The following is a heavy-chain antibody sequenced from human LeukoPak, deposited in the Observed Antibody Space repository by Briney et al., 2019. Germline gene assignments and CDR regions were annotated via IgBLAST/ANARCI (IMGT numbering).Heavy chain of an antibody. CDR1: GFTFSSYA. CDR3: AKDRVFYGDYFDY. D-gene: IGHD4-17*01. J-gene: IGHJ4*02. CDR2: ISGSGGST. V-gene: IGHV3-23*01. Sequence: GASLRLSCAASGFTFSSYAMSWVRQAPGKGLEWVSAISGSGGSTYYADSVKGRFTISRDNSKNTLYLQMNSLRAEDTAVYYCAKDRVFYGDYFDYGGQGTLVTVSS.